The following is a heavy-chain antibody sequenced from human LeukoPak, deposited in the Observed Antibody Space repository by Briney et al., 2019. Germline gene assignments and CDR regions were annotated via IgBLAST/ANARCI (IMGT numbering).Heavy chain of an antibody. V-gene: IGHV4-61*02. CDR1: GGSISSGSYY. J-gene: IGHJ5*02. CDR2: IYTSGST. CDR3: ARCGYCSGGSCYSLNWFDP. Sequence: SETLSLTCTVSGGSISSGSYYWSWIRQPAGKGLEWIGRIYTSGSTNYNPSLKSRVTMSVDTSKNQFSLKLSSVTAADTAVYYCARCGYCSGGSCYSLNWFDPWGQGTLVTVSS. D-gene: IGHD2-15*01.